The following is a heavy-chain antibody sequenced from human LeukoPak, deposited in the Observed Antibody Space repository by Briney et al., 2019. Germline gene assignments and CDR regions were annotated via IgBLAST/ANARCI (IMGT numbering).Heavy chain of an antibody. CDR3: AREKYDYVWGSYRSPWYFDY. J-gene: IGHJ4*02. CDR2: FDPEDGET. CDR1: GYTLTELS. D-gene: IGHD3-16*02. V-gene: IGHV1-24*01. Sequence: ASVKVSCKISGYTLTELSMHWVRQAPGKGLEWMGGFDPEDGETIYAQKFQGRVTITADESTSTAYMELSSLRSEDTAVYYCAREKYDYVWGSYRSPWYFDYWGQGTLVTVSS.